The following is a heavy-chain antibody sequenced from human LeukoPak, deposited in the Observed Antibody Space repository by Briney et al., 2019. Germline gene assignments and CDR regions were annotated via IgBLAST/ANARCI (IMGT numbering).Heavy chain of an antibody. CDR3: ATTLGLRGIDY. V-gene: IGHV3-11*01. D-gene: IGHD5/OR15-5a*01. Sequence: RGSLRLSCAASGFTFSTYDMSWVRQAPGKGLEWVSYISSSGSTIYYADSVKGRFTISRDNAKNSLYLQMNSLRAEDTAVYYCATTLGLRGIDYWGQGTLVTVSS. J-gene: IGHJ4*02. CDR1: GFTFSTYD. CDR2: ISSSGSTI.